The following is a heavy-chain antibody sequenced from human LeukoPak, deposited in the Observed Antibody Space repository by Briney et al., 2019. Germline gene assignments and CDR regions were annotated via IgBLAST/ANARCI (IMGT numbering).Heavy chain of an antibody. CDR2: ISYDGSNK. CDR3: ARSDYGDYEDAFDI. Sequence: PGRSLRLSCAASGFTFSSYAMHWVRQAPGKGLEWVAVISYDGSNKYYADSVKGRFTISRDNSKNTLYLQMNSLRAEDTAVHYCARSDYGDYEDAFDIWGQGTMVTVSS. J-gene: IGHJ3*02. D-gene: IGHD4-17*01. CDR1: GFTFSSYA. V-gene: IGHV3-30-3*01.